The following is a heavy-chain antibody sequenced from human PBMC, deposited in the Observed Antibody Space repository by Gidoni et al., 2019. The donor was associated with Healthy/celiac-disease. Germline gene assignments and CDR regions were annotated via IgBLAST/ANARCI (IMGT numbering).Heavy chain of an antibody. V-gene: IGHV4-61*01. Sequence: QVQLQESGPGLVKPSETLSLTCTVSGGSVSSGSYYWSWIRQPPGKGLEWIGSIYYSGSTNYNPSLKSRVTISVDTSKNQFSLKLSSVTAADTAVYYCARVGTWSSYYYYGMDVWGQGTTVTVSS. D-gene: IGHD1-26*01. CDR3: ARVGTWSSYYYYGMDV. J-gene: IGHJ6*02. CDR2: IYYSGST. CDR1: GGSVSSGSYY.